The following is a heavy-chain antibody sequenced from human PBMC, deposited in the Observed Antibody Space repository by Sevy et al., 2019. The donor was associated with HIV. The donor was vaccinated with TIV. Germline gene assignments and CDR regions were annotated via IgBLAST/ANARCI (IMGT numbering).Heavy chain of an antibody. V-gene: IGHV1-24*01. CDR1: GYTLTELS. J-gene: IGHJ4*02. Sequence: ASVKVSCKVSGYTLTELSMHWVRQAPGKGLEWMGGFDPEDGETIYAQKFQGRVTMTEETSTDTAYMELSSLRSEDTAVYYCATDSQLYYYDSSGYQRGLDYWGQGTLVTVSS. CDR2: FDPEDGET. D-gene: IGHD3-22*01. CDR3: ATDSQLYYYDSSGYQRGLDY.